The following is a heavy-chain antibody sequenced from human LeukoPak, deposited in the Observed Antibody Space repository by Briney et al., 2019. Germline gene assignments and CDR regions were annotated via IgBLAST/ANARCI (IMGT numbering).Heavy chain of an antibody. CDR2: ISSSGSTR. D-gene: IGHD3-10*01. CDR3: ARDRSRMVRGIDALDL. Sequence: PGGSPRLSCAASGFTFNDCYMNWIRQAPGKGLEWVSYISSSGSTRYYADSLKGRFTISRDNAGNSLYLQTDSLRADDTAVYYCARDRSRMVRGIDALDLWGQGTMVTVS. CDR1: GFTFNDCY. V-gene: IGHV3-11*01. J-gene: IGHJ3*01.